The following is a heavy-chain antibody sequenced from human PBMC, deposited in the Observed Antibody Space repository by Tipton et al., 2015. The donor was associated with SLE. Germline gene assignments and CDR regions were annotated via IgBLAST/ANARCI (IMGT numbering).Heavy chain of an antibody. CDR1: GASISSNY. CDR3: ARDSSGGYNWFDP. D-gene: IGHD3-22*01. CDR2: IYYSGST. V-gene: IGHV4-59*01. J-gene: IGHJ5*02. Sequence: GASISSNYWSWIRQPPGKGLEWIGYIYYSGSTNYSPSLESRVTISVDTSKNQFSLKLSSVTAADTAVYYCARDSSGGYNWFDPWGQGTLVTVSS.